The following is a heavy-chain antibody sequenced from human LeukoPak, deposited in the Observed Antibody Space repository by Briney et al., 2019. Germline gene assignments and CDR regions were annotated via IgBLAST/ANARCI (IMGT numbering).Heavy chain of an antibody. J-gene: IGHJ6*03. CDR3: ARGLRNGYTLGYYMDV. CDR2: INHSGST. D-gene: IGHD5-24*01. CDR1: GGSFSGYY. Sequence: KTSETLSLTCAVYGGSFSGYYWSWIRQPPGKGLEWIGEINHSGSTNYNPSLKSRVTISVDTSKNQFSLKLSSVTAADTAVYYCARGLRNGYTLGYYMDVWGKGTTVTVSS. V-gene: IGHV4-34*01.